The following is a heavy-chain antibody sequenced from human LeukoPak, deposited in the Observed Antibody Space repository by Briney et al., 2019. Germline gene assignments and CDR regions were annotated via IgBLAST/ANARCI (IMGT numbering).Heavy chain of an antibody. J-gene: IGHJ4*02. CDR3: ARESYDYVWGSYRYSDY. V-gene: IGHV4-34*01. D-gene: IGHD3-16*02. CDR1: GGSFSGYY. Sequence: PSETLSLTCAVYGGSFSGYYWSWIRQPPGKGLEWIGEINHSGSTNYNPSLKSRVTISVDTSKNQFSLKLSSVTAADTAVYYCARESYDYVWGSYRYSDYWGQGTLVTVSS. CDR2: INHSGST.